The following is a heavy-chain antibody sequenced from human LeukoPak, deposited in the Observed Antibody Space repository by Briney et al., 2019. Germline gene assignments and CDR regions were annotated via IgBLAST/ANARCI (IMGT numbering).Heavy chain of an antibody. CDR3: ARVRTAGTGGNVFDY. CDR1: GFTVSSNY. Sequence: GGSLRLSCAASGFTVSSNYMSWVRQAPGKGLEWVANIKQDGSEKYYVDSVKGRFTISRDNAKNSLYLQMNSLRAEDTAVYYCARVRTAGTGGNVFDYWGQGTLVTVSS. CDR2: IKQDGSEK. J-gene: IGHJ4*02. D-gene: IGHD6-13*01. V-gene: IGHV3-7*01.